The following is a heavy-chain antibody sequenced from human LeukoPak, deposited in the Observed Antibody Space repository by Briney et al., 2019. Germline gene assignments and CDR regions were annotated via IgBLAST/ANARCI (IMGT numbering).Heavy chain of an antibody. CDR2: ILHDGGDI. CDR3: ASPYCSSTSCSTLHDF. CDR1: GFTFSNYG. Sequence: PGESLRLSCAASGFTFSNYGMHWVRQTPDKGLEWVAFILHDGGDIHYADSVRGRFAISRDNSKNTLYLQMNSLRAEVTAVYYCASPYCSSTSCSTLHDFWGQGTLVTVSS. J-gene: IGHJ4*02. D-gene: IGHD2-2*01. V-gene: IGHV3-30*02.